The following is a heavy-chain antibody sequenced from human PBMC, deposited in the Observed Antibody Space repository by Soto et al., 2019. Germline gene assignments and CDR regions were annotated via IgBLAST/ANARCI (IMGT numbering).Heavy chain of an antibody. V-gene: IGHV1-18*01. Sequence: QVQLVQSGAEVKKPGASVKVSCKASGYTFTSYGISWVRQAPGQGLEWMGWISAYNGNTNYAQKLQGRVTMTTDTSTSTAYMELRSLRYDDTAVYYCARDTEITMVRFYYYYGMDVWGQGTTVTVSS. J-gene: IGHJ6*02. CDR3: ARDTEITMVRFYYYYGMDV. D-gene: IGHD3-10*01. CDR1: GYTFTSYG. CDR2: ISAYNGNT.